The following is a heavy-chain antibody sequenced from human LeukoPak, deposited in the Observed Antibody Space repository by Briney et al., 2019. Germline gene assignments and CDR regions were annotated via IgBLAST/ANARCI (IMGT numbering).Heavy chain of an antibody. CDR3: ASSRNEYNRRDY. D-gene: IGHD5-24*01. J-gene: IGHJ4*02. CDR2: IYSGGYT. Sequence: GGSLRLSCAASGFTVSSNYMTWVRQAPGKGLEWVSVIYSGGYTNYADSVKGRFTISRDNSKNTLYLQMNSLRAEDTAGYYCASSRNEYNRRDYWGQGTLVTVSS. CDR1: GFTVSSNY. V-gene: IGHV3-53*01.